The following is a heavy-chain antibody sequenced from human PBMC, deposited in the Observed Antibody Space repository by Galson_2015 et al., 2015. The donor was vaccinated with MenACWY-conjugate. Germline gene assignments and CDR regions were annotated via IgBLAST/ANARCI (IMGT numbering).Heavy chain of an antibody. V-gene: IGHV3-21*01. D-gene: IGHD2-8*02. J-gene: IGHJ4*02. CDR1: GFTLSSYR. CDR3: ARDRRMTPGASSY. Sequence: SLRLSCAASGFTLSSYRMSWVRQAPGKGLECVSTIRRGSSYIYYADAVTGRFTISRDNAENSLYLQINSLRAEDTAVYYCARDRRMTPGASSYWGQGTLVTVSS. CDR2: IRRGSSYI.